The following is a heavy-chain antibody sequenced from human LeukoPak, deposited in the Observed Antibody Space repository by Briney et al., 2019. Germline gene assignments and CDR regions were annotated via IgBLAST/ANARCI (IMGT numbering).Heavy chain of an antibody. CDR1: GGSISSGSYY. J-gene: IGHJ4*02. V-gene: IGHV4-61*02. CDR3: ARDLVDRISSSPLDY. CDR2: IYTSGST. D-gene: IGHD6-6*01. Sequence: SETLSLTCTVSGGSISSGSYYWSWIRQPAGKGLEWIGRIYTSGSTNYNPSLKSRVTISVDTSKNQFSLKLSSVTAADTAVYYCARDLVDRISSSPLDYWGQGTLVTVSS.